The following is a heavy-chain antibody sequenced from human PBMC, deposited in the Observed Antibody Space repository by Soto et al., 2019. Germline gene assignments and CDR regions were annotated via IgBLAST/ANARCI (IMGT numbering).Heavy chain of an antibody. CDR3: ARALDTAMDTRPYYYYYGMDV. D-gene: IGHD5-18*01. CDR2: ISYDGSNK. Sequence: GGSLRLSCVAPGFTFSSYSMNWVRQAPGKGLEWVAVISYDGSNKYYADSVKGRFTISRDNSKNTLYLQMNSLRAEDTAVYYCARALDTAMDTRPYYYYYGMDVWGQGTTVTVSS. V-gene: IGHV3-30*03. J-gene: IGHJ6*02. CDR1: GFTFSSYS.